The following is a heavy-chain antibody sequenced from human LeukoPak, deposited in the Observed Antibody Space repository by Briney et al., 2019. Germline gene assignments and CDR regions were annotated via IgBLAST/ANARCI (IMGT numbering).Heavy chain of an antibody. D-gene: IGHD6-13*01. CDR2: ISGGGGTT. CDR3: ARGSSWYYWFDP. CDR1: GFTFSNYA. Sequence: GGSLRLSCAASGFTFSNYAMSWVRQAPGKGLEWVSAISGGGGTTYYADSVKGRFTISRDNSKNTLYLQMNSLRAEDTAVYYCARGSSWYYWFDPWGQGTLVTVSS. V-gene: IGHV3-23*01. J-gene: IGHJ5*02.